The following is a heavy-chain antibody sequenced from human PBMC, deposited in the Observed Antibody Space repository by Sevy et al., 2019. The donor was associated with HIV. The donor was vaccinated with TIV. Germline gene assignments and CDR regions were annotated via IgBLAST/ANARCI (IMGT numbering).Heavy chain of an antibody. CDR2: INHSGGT. V-gene: IGHV4-34*01. CDR3: ARHCTGSSCSHAFDI. J-gene: IGHJ3*02. CDR1: GGSFSGYY. D-gene: IGHD2-15*01. Sequence: SETLSLTCAVYGGSFSGYYWSWIRQPPGKGLESIGEINHSGGTNYNPSLKSRVTISVDTSKNQFSLKLNSVTAADTAVYYCARHCTGSSCSHAFDIWGQGTMVTVSS.